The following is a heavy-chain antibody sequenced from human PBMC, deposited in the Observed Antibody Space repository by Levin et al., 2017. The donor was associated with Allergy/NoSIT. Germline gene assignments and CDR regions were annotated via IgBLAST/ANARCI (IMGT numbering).Heavy chain of an antibody. CDR3: ARDPGGYDL. V-gene: IGHV3-7*01. Sequence: LSLTCAASGFTLGNYWMTWVRQAPGKGLEWVASIRQDEGERYYLDSVKGRFTISRDNAKNSLYLQMNDLRVAATAVYYCARDPGGYDLWGQGTLVTASS. J-gene: IGHJ5*02. D-gene: IGHD4-17*01. CDR1: GFTLGNYW. CDR2: IRQDEGER.